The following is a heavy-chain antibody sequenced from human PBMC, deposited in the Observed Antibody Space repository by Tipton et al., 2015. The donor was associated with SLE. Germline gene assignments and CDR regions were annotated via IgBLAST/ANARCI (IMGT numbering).Heavy chain of an antibody. J-gene: IGHJ6*02. Sequence: GLVKPSETLTLTCTVSGGSIGSDNDYWGWIRQPPGKGLEWIGSIYYSGRTYYNPSLKSRVTISLDPPKNQFSLKLTSVTAADTAMYYCAKGVTVASLHGMDVWGQGTTVTVSS. CDR1: GGSIGSDNDY. V-gene: IGHV4-39*07. CDR3: AKGVTVASLHGMDV. CDR2: IYYSGRT. D-gene: IGHD2-21*02.